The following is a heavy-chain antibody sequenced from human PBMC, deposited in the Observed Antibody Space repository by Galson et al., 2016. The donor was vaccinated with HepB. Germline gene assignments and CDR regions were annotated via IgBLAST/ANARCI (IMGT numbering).Heavy chain of an antibody. J-gene: IGHJ6*02. D-gene: IGHD3/OR15-3a*01. CDR1: GFSFGDDG. CDR3: TRASVTTGDWMYYGMDV. V-gene: IGHV3-49*03. Sequence: SLRLSCAASGFSFGDDGVSWFRQAPGKGLEWVAFIRSKTYSGTSEYAASVQGRLPISRDDSKSIAYLQMNSLKIEDTAVYFCTRASVTTGDWMYYGMDVWGQGTTVTVSS. CDR2: IRSKTYSGTS.